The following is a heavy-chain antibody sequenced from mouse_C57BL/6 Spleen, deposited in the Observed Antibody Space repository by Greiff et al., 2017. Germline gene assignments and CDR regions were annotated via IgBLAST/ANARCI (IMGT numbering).Heavy chain of an antibody. CDR3: ARRPTTAYFDY. CDR1: GYTFTSYW. V-gene: IGHV1-61*01. Sequence: QVQLLQPGAELVRPGSSVKLSCKASGYTFTSYWMDWVKQRPGQGLEWIGNIYPSDSETHYNQKFKDKATLTVDKSSSTAYMQLSSLTSEDSAVYYCARRPTTAYFDYWGQGTTLTVSS. J-gene: IGHJ2*01. D-gene: IGHD1-2*01. CDR2: IYPSDSET.